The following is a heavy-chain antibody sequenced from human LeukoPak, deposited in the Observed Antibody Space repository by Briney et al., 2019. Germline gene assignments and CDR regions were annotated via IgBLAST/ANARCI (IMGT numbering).Heavy chain of an antibody. CDR2: IYSADST. Sequence: GGSLRLSCAVSGFTVSNNYTSWIRQAPGKGLEWVSVIYSADSTFYADSVRGRFTTSRDNFKNTLYLQMNSLRAEDTAVYYCATGYSSSRYHYWGQGTLVTVSS. D-gene: IGHD6-13*01. V-gene: IGHV3-53*01. CDR3: ATGYSSSRYHY. CDR1: GFTVSNNY. J-gene: IGHJ4*02.